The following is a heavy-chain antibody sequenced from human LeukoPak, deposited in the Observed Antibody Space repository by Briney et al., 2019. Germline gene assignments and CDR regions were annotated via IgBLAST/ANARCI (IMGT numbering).Heavy chain of an antibody. J-gene: IGHJ3*02. CDR2: IYSGGST. Sequence: PGGSLRLSCAASGFTFSSYWMSWVRQAPGKGLEWVSVIYSGGSTYYADSVKGRFTISRDNSKNTLYLQMNSLRAEDTAVYYCARANYDILTGYYYRPDAFDIWGQGTMVTVSS. D-gene: IGHD3-9*01. CDR3: ARANYDILTGYYYRPDAFDI. V-gene: IGHV3-53*01. CDR1: GFTFSSYW.